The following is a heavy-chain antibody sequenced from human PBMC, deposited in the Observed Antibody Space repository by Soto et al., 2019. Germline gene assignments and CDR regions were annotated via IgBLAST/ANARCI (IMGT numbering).Heavy chain of an antibody. CDR2: IYYSGST. V-gene: IGHV4-59*01. D-gene: IGHD4-17*01. Sequence: SETLSLTCTVWGGSISSYDWSWIRRPPGKGLEWIGYIYYSGSTNYNPSLKSRVTISVDTSKNQLSLKLSSVTAADTAVCYCAAAADYGAKREDYYSGMVIWYPGTTETASS. J-gene: IGHJ6*02. CDR1: GGSISSYD. CDR3: AAAADYGAKREDYYSGMVI.